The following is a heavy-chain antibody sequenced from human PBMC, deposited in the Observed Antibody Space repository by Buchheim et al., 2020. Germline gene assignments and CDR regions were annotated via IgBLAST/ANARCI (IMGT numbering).Heavy chain of an antibody. CDR1: GFTFSSYG. Sequence: QVQLVESGGGVVQPGRSLRLSCAASGFTFSSYGTHWVRQAPGKGLEWVAVISYDGSNKYYADSVKGRFTISRDNSKNTLYLQMNSLRAEDTAVYYCARDRPNYDFWSGYYYYYGMDVWGQGTT. J-gene: IGHJ6*02. V-gene: IGHV3-30*03. CDR2: ISYDGSNK. D-gene: IGHD3-3*01. CDR3: ARDRPNYDFWSGYYYYYGMDV.